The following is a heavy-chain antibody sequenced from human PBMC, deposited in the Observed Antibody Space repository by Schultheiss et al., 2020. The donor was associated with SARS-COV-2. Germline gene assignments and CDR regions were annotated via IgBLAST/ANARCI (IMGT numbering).Heavy chain of an antibody. D-gene: IGHD2-15*01. CDR1: GFTFSSYD. V-gene: IGHV3-13*04. CDR2: IGTAGDT. J-gene: IGHJ3*02. Sequence: GGSLRLSCAASGFTFSSYDMHWVRQATGKGLEWVSPIGTAGDTYYPGSVKGRFTISRDNSKNMLYLQMNSLRAEDTAVYYCAKDRGRNCSGGSCLPTDAFDIWGQGTMVTVSS. CDR3: AKDRGRNCSGGSCLPTDAFDI.